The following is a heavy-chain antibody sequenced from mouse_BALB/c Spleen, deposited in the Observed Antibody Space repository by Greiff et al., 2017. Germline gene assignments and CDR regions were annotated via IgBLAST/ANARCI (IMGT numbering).Heavy chain of an antibody. CDR2: IDPENGNT. CDR1: GFNIKDYY. CDR3: APSRMDY. Sequence: DVQLQESGAELVRPGALVKLSCKASGFNIKDYYMHWVKQRPEQGLEWIGWIDPENGNTIYDPKFQGKASITADTSSNTAYLQLSSLTSEDTAVYYCAPSRMDYWGQGTSVTVSS. V-gene: IGHV14-1*02. J-gene: IGHJ4*01.